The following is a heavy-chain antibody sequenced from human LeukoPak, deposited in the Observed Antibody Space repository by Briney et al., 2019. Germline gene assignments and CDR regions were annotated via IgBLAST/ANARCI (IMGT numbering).Heavy chain of an antibody. CDR2: MNPNSGNT. J-gene: IGHJ4*02. V-gene: IGHV1-8*01. D-gene: IGHD1-26*01. CDR3: AVDSGSYSDLKY. CDR1: GYTFTSYD. Sequence: GASVKVSCKASGYTFTSYDINWVRQATGQGLEWMGWMNPNSGNTGYAQKFQGRVTMTRNTSISTAYMELSSLRSEDTAVYYCAVDSGSYSDLKYWGQGTLVTVSS.